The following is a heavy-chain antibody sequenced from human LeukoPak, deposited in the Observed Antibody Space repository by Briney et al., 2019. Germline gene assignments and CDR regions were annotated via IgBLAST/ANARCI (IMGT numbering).Heavy chain of an antibody. Sequence: ASVKVSCKASGWTFTSYDINWVRQATGQGLEWMGWMNPNSGNTGYAQKFQGRVTMTRNTSITTAYMELSSLRSEDTAVYYCARPFQNGARDFDYWGQGTLVTVSS. CDR3: ARPFQNGARDFDY. V-gene: IGHV1-8*01. J-gene: IGHJ4*02. D-gene: IGHD2-8*01. CDR2: MNPNSGNT. CDR1: GWTFTSYD.